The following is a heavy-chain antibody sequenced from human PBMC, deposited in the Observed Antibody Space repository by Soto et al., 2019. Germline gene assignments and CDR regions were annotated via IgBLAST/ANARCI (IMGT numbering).Heavy chain of an antibody. D-gene: IGHD3-10*02. V-gene: IGHV4-4*02. CDR2: VFDSGNT. J-gene: IGHJ4*02. CDR1: GASMTTSHR. CDR3: ARVYLFVGLAFYFDY. Sequence: QVQLRESGPGLVKPSGTLSLTCAVSGASMTTSHRWSWVRQAPGKGLEWIGEVFDSGNTNYNPSLKSRVTISQDKSKHEFSLRLDFVTAADTAVYYCARVYLFVGLAFYFDYWSQGTLVTVSS.